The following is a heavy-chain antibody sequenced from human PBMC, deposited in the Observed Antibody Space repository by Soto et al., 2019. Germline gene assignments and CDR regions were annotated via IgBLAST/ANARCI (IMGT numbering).Heavy chain of an antibody. J-gene: IGHJ6*02. V-gene: IGHV4-31*03. CDR1: GGSISSGGYY. CDR2: IYYSGST. D-gene: IGHD4-17*01. Sequence: SETLSLTCTVSGGSISSGGYYWSWIRQHPGKGLEWIGYIYYSGSTYYNPSLKSRVTISVDTSKNQFSLKLSSVTAAGTAVYYCARDAHDDYGDEREKFGNYYYYGMDVWGQGTTVTVSS. CDR3: ARDAHDDYGDEREKFGNYYYYGMDV.